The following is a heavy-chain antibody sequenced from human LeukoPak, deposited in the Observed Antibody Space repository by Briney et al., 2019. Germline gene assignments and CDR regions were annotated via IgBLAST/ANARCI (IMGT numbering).Heavy chain of an antibody. CDR3: ARTFQTRGYTAYSYGYFDC. CDR2: IYYSGST. V-gene: IGHV4-39*01. CDR1: GGSLSSSSYY. D-gene: IGHD5-18*01. J-gene: IGHJ4*02. Sequence: PSESLSLTRTVSGGSLSSSSYYWGWIRQPPGRGLEWNGRIYYSGSTYYNPSLKSRLTISVDTSKNQFSLKLSSVTAADTALYYCARTFQTRGYTAYSYGYFDCWGWGTLVTVSS.